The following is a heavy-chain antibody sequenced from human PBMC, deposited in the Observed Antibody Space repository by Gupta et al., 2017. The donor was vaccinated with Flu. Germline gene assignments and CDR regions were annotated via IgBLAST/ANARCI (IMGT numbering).Heavy chain of an antibody. CDR1: GDSMCSGGYY. CDR2: IYTSGTT. Sequence: QVQLQESGPGLVKPSQTLSLTCTVSGDSMCSGGYYWTWIRQPAGKGLEWIGRIYTSGTTNYYNPSLNSRVTMSVDTSKNQFSLKLTSVTAADTAVYYCARQRNTAAYDYWGQGTLVTVSS. CDR3: ARQRNTAAYDY. J-gene: IGHJ4*02. V-gene: IGHV4-61*02. D-gene: IGHD1-1*01.